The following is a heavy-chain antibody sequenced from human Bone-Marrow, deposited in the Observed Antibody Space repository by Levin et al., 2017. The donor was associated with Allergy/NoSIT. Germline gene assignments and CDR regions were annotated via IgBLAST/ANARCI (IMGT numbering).Heavy chain of an antibody. CDR2: IKPDESER. V-gene: IGHV3-7*04. D-gene: IGHD2-15*01. CDR1: GFIFSGHW. Sequence: GGSLRLSCAASGFIFSGHWMAWVRQTPARGLEWVANIKPDESERYYADSVKGRFTISRDNAKNSLSLQMSSLRAEDTAIYYCARDVRGGHFDSWGQGTLVTVSS. CDR3: ARDVRGGHFDS. J-gene: IGHJ4*02.